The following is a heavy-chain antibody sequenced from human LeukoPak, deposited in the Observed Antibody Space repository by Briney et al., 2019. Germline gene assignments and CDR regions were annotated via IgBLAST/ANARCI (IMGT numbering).Heavy chain of an antibody. CDR3: ARGADAGYCSSTSCPQPIYYYYGMDV. CDR1: GFTFSSYS. J-gene: IGHJ6*02. Sequence: QAGGSLRLSCATSGFTFSSYSMNWVRQAPGKGLEWVAVISYDGSNKYYADSVKGRFTISRDNSKNTLYLQMNSLRAEDTAVYYCARGADAGYCSSTSCPQPIYYYYGMDVWGQGTTVTVSS. D-gene: IGHD2-2*01. CDR2: ISYDGSNK. V-gene: IGHV3-30*03.